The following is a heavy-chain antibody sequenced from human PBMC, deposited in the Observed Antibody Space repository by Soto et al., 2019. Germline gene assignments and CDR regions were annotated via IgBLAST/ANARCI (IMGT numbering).Heavy chain of an antibody. J-gene: IGHJ4*02. CDR1: GGSISSGGYS. D-gene: IGHD4-17*01. CDR3: ARGMTTVTTFDY. Sequence: LSLTCAVSGGSISSGGYSCNWIRQPPGKGLEWIGYIYHSGSTYYNPSLKSRVTISVDRSKNQFSLKLGSVTAADTAVYYCARGMTTVTTFDYWGQGTLVT. V-gene: IGHV4-30-2*01. CDR2: IYHSGST.